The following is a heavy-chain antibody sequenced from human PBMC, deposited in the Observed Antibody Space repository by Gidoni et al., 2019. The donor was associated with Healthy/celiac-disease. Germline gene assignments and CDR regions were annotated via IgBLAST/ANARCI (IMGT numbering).Heavy chain of an antibody. V-gene: IGHV4-30-2*01. J-gene: IGHJ3*02. CDR1: GGSISSGGYS. D-gene: IGHD3-22*01. CDR2: IYHSGST. Sequence: QLQLQESGSGLVKPSQTLSLTCAVSGGSISSGGYSWRWIRQPPGKGLEWIGYIYHSGSTYYNPSLKSRVTISVDRSKNQFSLKLSSVTAADTAVYYCARGLNYYDSSGYYYVDAFDIWGQGTMVTVSS. CDR3: ARGLNYYDSSGYYYVDAFDI.